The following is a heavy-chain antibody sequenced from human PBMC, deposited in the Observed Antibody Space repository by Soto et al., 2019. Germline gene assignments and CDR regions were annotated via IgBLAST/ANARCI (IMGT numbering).Heavy chain of an antibody. CDR3: ARIQWDSWGPDFDH. CDR1: GFSLSNNRVS. Sequence: SGPTLVYPTETLTLTCSVSGFSLSNNRVSVSWIRQPPGKALEWLAYILSNDETSYSTSLKSRLTISKDTSKSQVVLAMTNMEPGDKATYFCARIQWDSWGPDFDHLGTGTLVTVPT. CDR2: ILSNDET. J-gene: IGHJ4*01. V-gene: IGHV2-26*01. D-gene: IGHD3-16*01.